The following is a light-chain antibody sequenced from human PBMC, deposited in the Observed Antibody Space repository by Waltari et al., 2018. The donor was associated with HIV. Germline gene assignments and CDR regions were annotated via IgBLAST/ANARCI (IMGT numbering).Light chain of an antibody. CDR2: EVS. CDR1: SSDVGRYHS. J-gene: IGLJ2*01. V-gene: IGLV2-23*02. Sequence: QSALTQPASVSGSPGQSITISCTGTSSDVGRYHSVSGYHQHPGKAPKRMIYEVSKRRSGRSNRFSGSKSGNTASLTISGLQAEDEADYYCCSYAGTVVFGGGTMLPVL. CDR3: CSYAGTVV.